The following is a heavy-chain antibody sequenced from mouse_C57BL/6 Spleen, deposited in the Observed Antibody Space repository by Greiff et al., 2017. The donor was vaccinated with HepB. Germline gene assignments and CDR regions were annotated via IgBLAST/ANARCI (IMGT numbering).Heavy chain of an antibody. D-gene: IGHD4-1*01. CDR2: ISDGGSYT. Sequence: EVMLVESGGGLVKPGGSLKLSCAASGFTFSSYAMSWVRQTPEKRLEWVATISDGGSYTYYPDNVKGRFTISRDNAKNNLYLQIRHLKSEDTAMYYCARGWDYYFDYWGQGTTLTVSS. V-gene: IGHV5-4*03. CDR3: ARGWDYYFDY. J-gene: IGHJ2*01. CDR1: GFTFSSYA.